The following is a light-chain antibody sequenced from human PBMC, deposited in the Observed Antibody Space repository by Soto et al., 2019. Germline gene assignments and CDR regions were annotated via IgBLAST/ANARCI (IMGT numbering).Light chain of an antibody. CDR2: DAS. CDR3: QQYNNWPLYT. CDR1: QSVGGN. J-gene: IGKJ2*01. V-gene: IGKV3-15*01. Sequence: EIVMTQSPATLSVSPGERATLSCRASQSVGGNLAWYQQRPGRAPGLLIYDASTRATDIPARFSGSGSGTEFTLTISSLQSEDFALYSCQQYNNWPLYTFGQGTKLEIK.